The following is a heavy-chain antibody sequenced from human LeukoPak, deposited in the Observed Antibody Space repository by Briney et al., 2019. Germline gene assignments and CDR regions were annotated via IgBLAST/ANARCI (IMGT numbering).Heavy chain of an antibody. CDR3: ATDLGPQLGYDS. J-gene: IGHJ4*02. CDR1: EFTSTSYG. V-gene: IGHV3-30*03. D-gene: IGHD1-1*01. CDR2: ISSDGIQK. Sequence: XRSLRLSCAASEFTSTSYGMHWVRQAPGRGLEWVTHISSDGIQKYYADSVKGRFTISRDNSNNTLFLQMNGLRPEDTAVYYCATDLGPQLGYDSWGQGTLVTVSS.